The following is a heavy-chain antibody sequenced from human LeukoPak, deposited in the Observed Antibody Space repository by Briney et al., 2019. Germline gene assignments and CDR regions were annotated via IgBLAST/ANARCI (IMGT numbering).Heavy chain of an antibody. J-gene: IGHJ3*02. V-gene: IGHV3-7*01. CDR1: GFTFSSYW. Sequence: PGGSLRLSCAASGFTFSSYWMSWVRQAPGKGLEWVANIKQDGSEKYYVDSVKGRFTISRDNAKNSLYLQMNSLRAEDTAVYYCARGEGTRPFHAFDIWGQGTMVTVSS. CDR3: ARGEGTRPFHAFDI. D-gene: IGHD2-2*01. CDR2: IKQDGSEK.